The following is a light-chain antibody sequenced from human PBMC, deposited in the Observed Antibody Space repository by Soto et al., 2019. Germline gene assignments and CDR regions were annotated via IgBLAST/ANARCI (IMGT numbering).Light chain of an antibody. CDR3: QQYNSYPWT. Sequence: DIQMTQSPSTLSASVGDRVTITCRASQSISSWLAWYQQKPGKAPKLLIYDASSLESGVPSRFSDSGSGTEFTLTISSLQPDDFATYYCQQYNSYPWTFGQGTKLEIK. CDR2: DAS. V-gene: IGKV1-5*01. CDR1: QSISSW. J-gene: IGKJ2*02.